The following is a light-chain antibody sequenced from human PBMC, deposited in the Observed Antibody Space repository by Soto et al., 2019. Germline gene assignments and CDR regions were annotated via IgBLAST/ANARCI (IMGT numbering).Light chain of an antibody. J-gene: IGKJ3*01. V-gene: IGKV3-20*01. CDR1: QSVGCTY. CDR3: QQYGTSPLT. Sequence: EIVLTQSPGTLSLSPGERATLSCTASQSVGCTYIAWDQQKPGQAPKLLIYGVSSRATGMPDRFSGSGSGTDFTLTISRLEPEDFAVYYCQQYGTSPLTFGPGTKVDL. CDR2: GVS.